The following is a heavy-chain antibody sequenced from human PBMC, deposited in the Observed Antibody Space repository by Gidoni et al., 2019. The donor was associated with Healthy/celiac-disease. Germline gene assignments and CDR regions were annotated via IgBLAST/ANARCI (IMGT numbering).Heavy chain of an antibody. Sequence: EVQLVESGGGLVKPGGSLRLSCAASGFTFSSYSMNWVRQAPGKGLEWVSSISSSSSYIYYADSVKGRFTISRDNAKNSLYLQMNSLRAEDTAVYYCARDLTGTTYLDYWGQGTLVTVSS. J-gene: IGHJ4*02. CDR2: ISSSSSYI. D-gene: IGHD1-20*01. V-gene: IGHV3-21*01. CDR3: ARDLTGTTYLDY. CDR1: GFTFSSYS.